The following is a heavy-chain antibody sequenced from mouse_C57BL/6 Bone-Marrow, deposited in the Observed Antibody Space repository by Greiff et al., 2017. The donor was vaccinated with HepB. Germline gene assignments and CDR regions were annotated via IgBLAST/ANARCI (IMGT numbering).Heavy chain of an antibody. CDR1: GFTFSDYG. D-gene: IGHD2-3*01. CDR2: ISSGGSTI. V-gene: IGHV5-17*01. CDR3: ADDGYYEVMDY. Sequence: EVKLMESGGGLVKPGGSLKLSCAASGFTFSDYGMHWVRQAPEKGLEWVAYISSGGSTIYYADTVKGRFTISRDNAKNTLFLQMTSLRSEDTAMYYCADDGYYEVMDYWGQGTSVTVSS. J-gene: IGHJ4*01.